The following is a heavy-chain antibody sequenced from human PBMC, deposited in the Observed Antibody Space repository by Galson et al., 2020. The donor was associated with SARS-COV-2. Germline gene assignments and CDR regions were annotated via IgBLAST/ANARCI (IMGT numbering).Heavy chain of an antibody. CDR3: ARKRGCNYGEREFDY. CDR2: VNPNTGNR. Sequence: ASVKVSCTASGYTFTNFEIHWVRQATGQGPEWMGWVNPNTGNRGYGQKFQGRVAMTRNISMTTVYMELSSLTSDDTAVYYCARKRGCNYGEREFDYWGQGTLVTVSS. J-gene: IGHJ4*02. D-gene: IGHD1-1*01. CDR1: GYTFTNFE. V-gene: IGHV1-8*01.